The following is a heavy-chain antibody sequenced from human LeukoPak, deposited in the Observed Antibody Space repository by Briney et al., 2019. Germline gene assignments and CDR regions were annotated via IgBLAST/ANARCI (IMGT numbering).Heavy chain of an antibody. V-gene: IGHV3-23*01. CDR3: AKDSGQWLATANDY. Sequence: GGSLRLSCAASGFTFSGFAMSWVRQAPGKGLEWVSAISGSGGSTYYADSVKGRFTISRDNSKNTLYLQMNSLRAEDTAVYYCAKDSGQWLATANDYWGQGTLVTVSS. D-gene: IGHD6-19*01. CDR2: ISGSGGST. CDR1: GFTFSGFA. J-gene: IGHJ4*02.